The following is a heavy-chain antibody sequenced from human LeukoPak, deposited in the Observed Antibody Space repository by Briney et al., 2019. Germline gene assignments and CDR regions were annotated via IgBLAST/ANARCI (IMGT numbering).Heavy chain of an antibody. CDR2: IYYSGIT. V-gene: IGHV4-59*01. CDR1: GGSISSYY. Sequence: PSETLSLTCTVSGGSISSYYWSWIRQPPGKGLEWIGYIYYSGITNYNPSLKSRVTISVDTSKNLFSLKLSSVTAAGTAVYYCARGGGFGSGLSYWGQGARVTVSS. J-gene: IGHJ4*02. D-gene: IGHD6-19*01. CDR3: ARGGGFGSGLSY.